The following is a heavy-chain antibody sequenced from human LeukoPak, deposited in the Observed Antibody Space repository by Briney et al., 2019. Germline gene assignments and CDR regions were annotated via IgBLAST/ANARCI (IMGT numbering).Heavy chain of an antibody. J-gene: IGHJ4*02. V-gene: IGHV1-8*01. CDR3: ARAGGYYGSGSDLDY. D-gene: IGHD3-10*01. Sequence: GASVKVSCKASGYSFTRYDINCVRQATGQGLEWMEWMNPNNDNTGFAQKFQGRVTMTRDTSISTVYMELSNLRSEDTAVYYCARAGGYYGSGSDLDYWGQGTLVTASS. CDR2: MNPNNDNT. CDR1: GYSFTRYD.